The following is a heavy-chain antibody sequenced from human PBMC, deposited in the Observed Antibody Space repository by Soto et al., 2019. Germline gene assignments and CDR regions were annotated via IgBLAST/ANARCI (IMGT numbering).Heavy chain of an antibody. CDR3: ARDRGYDSSGYYSM. J-gene: IGHJ4*02. CDR1: GFTFSSYA. V-gene: IGHV3-30-3*01. CDR2: ISYDGTNK. Sequence: QVQLVESGGGVVQPGRSLRLSCAASGFTFSSYAMHWVRQAPGKGLEWVAVISYDGTNKYYADSVKGRFTISRDNSKNTLFLQMNSLRAEDTSVYYCARDRGYDSSGYYSMWGQGTLVTVSS. D-gene: IGHD3-22*01.